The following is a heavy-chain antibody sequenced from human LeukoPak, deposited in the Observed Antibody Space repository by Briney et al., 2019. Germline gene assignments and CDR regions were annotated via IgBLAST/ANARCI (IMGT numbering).Heavy chain of an antibody. CDR2: IYPRDGST. CDR3: ARDQEGFDY. J-gene: IGHJ4*02. Sequence: ASVKVSCKASGYTFTSNYIHWVRRAPGQGLEWMGMIYPRDGSTSYAQKFQGRVTVTRDTSTSTVHMEMSGLRSEDTAVYYCARDQEGFDYWGQGTLVTVSS. V-gene: IGHV1-46*01. CDR1: GYTFTSNY.